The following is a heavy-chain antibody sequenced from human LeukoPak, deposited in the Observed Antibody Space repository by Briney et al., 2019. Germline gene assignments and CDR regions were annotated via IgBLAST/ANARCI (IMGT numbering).Heavy chain of an antibody. CDR1: GYSFTSYW. D-gene: IGHD3-16*02. CDR2: IYPGDSDT. CDR3: ARLNRYVWGSYRYDYFDY. V-gene: IGHV5-51*01. Sequence: GESLKISCKGSGYSFTSYWIGWVRQMPGKGLEWMGIIYPGDSDTRYSPSFQGHVTISADKSISTAYLQWSSLKASDTAMYYCARLNRYVWGSYRYDYFDYWGQGTLVTVSS. J-gene: IGHJ4*02.